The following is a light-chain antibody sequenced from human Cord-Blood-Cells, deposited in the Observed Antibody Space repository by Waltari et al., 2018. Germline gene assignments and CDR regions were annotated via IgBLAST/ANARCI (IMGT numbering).Light chain of an antibody. CDR1: SSDGGGDNY. CDR3: SSYTSSSTYV. Sequence: QSALTQTVSVSGSPGQSITLSFTGTSSDGGGDNYVSLYQQHPGKATKLMIYEVSNRPSGVSNRFSGSKSGNTASLTISGLQAEDEADYYCSSYTSSSTYVFGTGTKVTVL. J-gene: IGLJ1*01. V-gene: IGLV2-14*01. CDR2: EVS.